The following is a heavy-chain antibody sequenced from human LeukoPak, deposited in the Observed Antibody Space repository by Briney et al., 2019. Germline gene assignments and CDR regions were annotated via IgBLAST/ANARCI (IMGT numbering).Heavy chain of an antibody. CDR1: GGSFSGYY. CDR2: INHSGST. D-gene: IGHD2-2*02. V-gene: IGHV4-34*01. Sequence: PSETLSLTCAVYGGSFSGYYWSWIRQPPGKGLEWIGEINHSGSTDYNPSLKSRVTISVDTSKNRFSLKLSSVTAADTAVYYCARAYCSSTSCYTDAFDIWGQGTMVTVSS. J-gene: IGHJ3*02. CDR3: ARAYCSSTSCYTDAFDI.